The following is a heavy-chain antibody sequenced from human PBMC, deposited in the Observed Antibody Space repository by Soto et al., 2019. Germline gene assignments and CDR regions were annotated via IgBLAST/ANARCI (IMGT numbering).Heavy chain of an antibody. Sequence: QVQLQESGPGLVKPSQTLSLTCTVSGGSIISGGYYWSWIRQHPGKGLEWIGYIYYGGSTYDNPSLKSRASISVDTSKNQFSPKLSSVTAADTAVYYCARGSGYGRTNWFDPWGQGSLVTVSS. CDR3: ARGSGYGRTNWFDP. CDR1: GGSIISGGYY. CDR2: IYYGGST. J-gene: IGHJ5*02. D-gene: IGHD6-19*01. V-gene: IGHV4-31*03.